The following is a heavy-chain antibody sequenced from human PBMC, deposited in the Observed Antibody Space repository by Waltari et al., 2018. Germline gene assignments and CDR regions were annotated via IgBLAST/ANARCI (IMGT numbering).Heavy chain of an antibody. D-gene: IGHD2-8*01. V-gene: IGHV6-1*01. J-gene: IGHJ6*02. CDR1: GDSVSSNSAA. CDR2: TYYRANWYN. Sequence: QVQLQQSGPGLVKPSQTLSLTCAISGDSVSSNSAAWNWIRQSPSRGLEWLGRTYYRANWYNDYAVSVKSRITINPDTSKNQFSLQLNSVTPEDTAVYYCARGVTNGVPDRYYYGMDVWGQGTTVTVSS. CDR3: ARGVTNGVPDRYYYGMDV.